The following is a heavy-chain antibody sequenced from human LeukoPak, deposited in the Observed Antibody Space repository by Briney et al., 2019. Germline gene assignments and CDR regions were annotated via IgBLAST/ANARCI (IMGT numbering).Heavy chain of an antibody. CDR3: ARGVIVTIPAADRDYYYYMDV. CDR2: MNPNSGNT. D-gene: IGHD2-2*01. V-gene: IGHV1-8*01. J-gene: IGHJ6*03. Sequence: ASVKVSCKASGYTFTSYDINWVRQATGQGLEWMGWMNPNSGNTGHAQKFQGRVTMTRNTSISTAYMELSSLRSEDTAVYYCARGVIVTIPAADRDYYYYMDVWGEGTTVTVSS. CDR1: GYTFTSYD.